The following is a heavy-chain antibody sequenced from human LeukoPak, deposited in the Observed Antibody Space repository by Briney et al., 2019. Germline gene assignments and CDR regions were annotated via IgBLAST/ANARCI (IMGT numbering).Heavy chain of an antibody. J-gene: IGHJ4*02. D-gene: IGHD1-26*01. CDR2: MNPNSGNT. CDR3: ARKGKSGSYYNSFDY. CDR1: GYTFTSYD. V-gene: IGHV1-8*01. Sequence: GASVKVSCKASGYTFTSYDINWVRQATGQGLEWMGWMNPNSGNTGYAQKFQGRVTMTRDMSTSTVYMELSSLRSEDTAVYYCARKGKSGSYYNSFDYWGQGTLVTVSS.